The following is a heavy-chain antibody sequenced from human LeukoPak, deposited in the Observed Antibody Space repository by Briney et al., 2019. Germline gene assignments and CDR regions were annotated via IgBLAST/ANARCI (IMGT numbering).Heavy chain of an antibody. CDR2: ISGSSSYI. CDR1: GFTFSSYS. D-gene: IGHD2-2*01. Sequence: GGSLRLSCAASGFTFSSYSMNWVRQAPGKGLEWVSSISGSSSYIYYADSVKGRFTISRVNAKNSLYLQMNSLRAEDTAVYYCARAIVVPAATSEWSHPWGQGTLVTVSS. CDR3: ARAIVVPAATSEWSHP. J-gene: IGHJ5*02. V-gene: IGHV3-21*01.